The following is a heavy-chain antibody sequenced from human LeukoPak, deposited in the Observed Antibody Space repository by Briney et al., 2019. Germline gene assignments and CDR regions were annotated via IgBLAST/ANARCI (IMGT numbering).Heavy chain of an antibody. CDR2: IVVGSGNT. V-gene: IGHV1-58*01. D-gene: IGHD6-13*01. J-gene: IGHJ4*02. Sequence: SVKVSCMASGFTFTSSAVQWVRQARGQRLEWIGWIVVGSGNTNYAQKFQERVTITKDMSTSTAYMELSSLRSEDTAVYYCVKDGRAAGDYWGQGTLVTVSS. CDR1: GFTFTSSA. CDR3: VKDGRAAGDY.